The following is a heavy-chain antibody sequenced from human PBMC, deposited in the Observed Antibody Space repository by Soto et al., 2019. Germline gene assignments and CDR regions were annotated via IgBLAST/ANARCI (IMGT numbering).Heavy chain of an antibody. CDR1: GGSITSSNYH. J-gene: IGHJ4*02. CDR2: IYYSGNT. D-gene: IGHD2-2*01. CDR3: SRLTNARPGDD. Sequence: QVQLQESGPGVVKPSEALSLTCTVSGGSITSSNYHWGWSRQPPGKGLEWIGTIYYSGNTYYNPSLKSRVTMSMDASKNQFSLTLRSVAVADTAVYYCSRLTNARPGDDWGQGTLVTVTS. V-gene: IGHV4-39*01.